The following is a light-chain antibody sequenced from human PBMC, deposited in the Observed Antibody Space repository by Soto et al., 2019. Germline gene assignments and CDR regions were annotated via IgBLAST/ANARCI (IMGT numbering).Light chain of an antibody. CDR1: QSVLYSSNNKNY. V-gene: IGKV4-1*01. Sequence: DIVMTQSPDSLAVSLGERATFNCKSSQSVLYSSNNKNYLAWYQQKPGQPPKLLIYWASTRESGVPDRFSGSGSGTDFTLTISSLQAEDVAVYYCQQHYSTPRTFGQGTKVDIK. J-gene: IGKJ1*01. CDR2: WAS. CDR3: QQHYSTPRT.